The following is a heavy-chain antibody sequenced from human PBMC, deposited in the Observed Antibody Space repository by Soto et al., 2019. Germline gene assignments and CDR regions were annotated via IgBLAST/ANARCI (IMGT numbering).Heavy chain of an antibody. CDR1: GFTFSGYG. CDR3: ARVFDTYYFDS. CDR2: IWSDGNNK. V-gene: IGHV3-33*01. J-gene: IGHJ4*02. Sequence: GGSLRLSCAASGFTFSGYGMRWVRQAPGKGLEWVAVIWSDGNNKYYADSVKGRFTISRDNSKKTLYLQMNSLRAEDTAVYYCARVFDTYYFDSWGQGNMVTVSS. D-gene: IGHD3-9*01.